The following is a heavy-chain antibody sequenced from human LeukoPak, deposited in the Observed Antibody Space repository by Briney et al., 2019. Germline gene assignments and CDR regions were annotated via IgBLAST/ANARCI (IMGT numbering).Heavy chain of an antibody. V-gene: IGHV3-7*01. CDR2: MKPDGSEK. D-gene: IGHD6-19*01. CDR1: GFTLSSYW. J-gene: IGHJ4*02. Sequence: GGSLRLSCAGSGFTLSSYWMSWVRQAPGKGLEWVANMKPDGSEKYYVDSVKGRFTISRDNAKNSLYLQMNSLRAEDTAVYYCARGLKTVVAGTRVGYYFDYWGQGTLVTVSS. CDR3: ARGLKTVVAGTRVGYYFDY.